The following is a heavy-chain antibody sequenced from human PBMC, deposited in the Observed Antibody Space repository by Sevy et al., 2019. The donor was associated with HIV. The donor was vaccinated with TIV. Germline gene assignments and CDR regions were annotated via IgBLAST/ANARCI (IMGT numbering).Heavy chain of an antibody. J-gene: IGHJ5*02. D-gene: IGHD2-2*01. CDR1: GGSFSGYY. CDR3: ARSPPIVVVPGAPSWFDP. Sequence: SETLSLTCAVHGGSFSGYYWNWIRQPPGKGLEWIGEINHSGSTNYNPSLKSRLTISVDTSKNQSSLKLSSVTSADTAVYYCARSPPIVVVPGAPSWFDPWGQGTLVTVSS. CDR2: INHSGST. V-gene: IGHV4-34*01.